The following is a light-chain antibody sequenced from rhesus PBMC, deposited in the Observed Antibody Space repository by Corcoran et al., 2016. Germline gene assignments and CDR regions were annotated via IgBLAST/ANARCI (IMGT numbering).Light chain of an antibody. J-gene: IGLJ6*01. CDR2: DVH. V-gene: IGLV2S9*01. Sequence: QSALTQPPSVSGSLGQSVTISCTGSSSDIGGYDDVSWYQPYPGTAPRLLLYDVHRRPSRVSDRFSAPKSGNTASLTISGLQPEAESHYFCRSRANGNTDVFGSGTKLTVL. CDR1: SSDIGGYDD. CDR3: RSRANGNTDV.